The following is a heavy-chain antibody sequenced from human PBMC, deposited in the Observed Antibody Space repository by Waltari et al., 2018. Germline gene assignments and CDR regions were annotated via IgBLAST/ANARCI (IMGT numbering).Heavy chain of an antibody. V-gene: IGHV3-9*01. J-gene: IGHJ3*02. CDR2: ISWNSGSI. Sequence: GFTFDDYAMHWVRQAPGKGLEWVSGISWNSGSIGYADSVKGRFTISRDNAKNSLYLQMNSLRAEDTALYYCAKESIAAHAFDIWGQGTMVTVSS. CDR3: AKESIAAHAFDI. D-gene: IGHD6-6*01. CDR1: GFTFDDYA.